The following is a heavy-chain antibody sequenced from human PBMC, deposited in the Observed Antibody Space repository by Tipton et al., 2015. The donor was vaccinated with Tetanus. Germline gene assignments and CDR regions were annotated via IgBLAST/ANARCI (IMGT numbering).Heavy chain of an antibody. D-gene: IGHD3-22*01. J-gene: IGHJ3*02. CDR3: ARLSSSANDAHGFDI. CDR1: GGSISRTNYY. CDR2: IYDTGNV. Sequence: TLSLTCTVSGGSISRTNYYWGWIRQPPGKGLEWIGSIYDTGNVYYNPALTSRVTMSVDTPKIQFSLSLRSVTAADTAVYYCARLSSSANDAHGFDIWGQGTMVTVSS. V-gene: IGHV4-39*01.